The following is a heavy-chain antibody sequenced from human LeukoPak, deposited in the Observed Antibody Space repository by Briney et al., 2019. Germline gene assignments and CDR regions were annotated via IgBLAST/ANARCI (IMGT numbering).Heavy chain of an antibody. CDR2: FDPEDGET. CDR1: GYILSDLS. D-gene: IGHD6-19*01. V-gene: IGHV1-24*01. J-gene: IGHJ5*02. CDR3: ATGCAPPLQYSGGCDGWLDP. Sequence: ASVKVSCRVSGYILSDLSMHWVRQAPGKGLEWMGSFDPEDGETIYAQKFQGRVTMAEDTSADTAYLELSSLRSEDTAVYYCATGCAPPLQYSGGCDGWLDPWGQGTPVTVSS.